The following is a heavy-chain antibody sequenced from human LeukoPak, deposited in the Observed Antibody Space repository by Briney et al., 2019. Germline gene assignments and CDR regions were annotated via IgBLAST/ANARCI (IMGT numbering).Heavy chain of an antibody. V-gene: IGHV4-34*01. CDR1: GGSFSGYY. J-gene: IGHJ6*03. CDR2: INHSGST. Sequence: SETLSLTCAVYGGSFSGYYWSWIRQPPGKGLEWIGEINHSGSTNYNPSLKSRVTISVDTSKNQFSLKLSSVTAADTAVYYCARRRSPWYMDVWGKGTTVTVSS. CDR3: ARRRSPWYMDV.